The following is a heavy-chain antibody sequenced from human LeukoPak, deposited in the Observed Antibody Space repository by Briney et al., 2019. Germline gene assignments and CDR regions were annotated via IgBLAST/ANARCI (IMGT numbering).Heavy chain of an antibody. CDR3: ARQSRDGSKTRGYYFDY. CDR1: GYIFTNYW. D-gene: IGHD3-10*01. J-gene: IGHJ4*02. CDR2: IYPADSDT. Sequence: HGESLQISCRVSGYIFTNYWIGWVRQMPGKGLESMGIIYPADSDTTYSPSFQGQVTISADMSIDTVYLQWSSLKASDTAIYYCARQSRDGSKTRGYYFDYWGQGTLVTVSS. V-gene: IGHV5-51*01.